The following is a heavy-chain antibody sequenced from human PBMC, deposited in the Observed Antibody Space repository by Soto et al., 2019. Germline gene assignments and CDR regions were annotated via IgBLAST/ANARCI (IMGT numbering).Heavy chain of an antibody. J-gene: IGHJ6*02. CDR1: GGSFSGYY. CDR2: INHSGST. D-gene: IGHD2-15*01. Sequence: SETLSLTCAVYGGSFSGYYWSWIRQPPGKGLEWIGEINHSGSTNYNPSLKSRVTISVDTSKNQFSLKLSSVTAADTAVYYCARGLGYCSGGSCYSRYYYYYGMDVWGQGTTVTVSS. CDR3: ARGLGYCSGGSCYSRYYYYYGMDV. V-gene: IGHV4-34*01.